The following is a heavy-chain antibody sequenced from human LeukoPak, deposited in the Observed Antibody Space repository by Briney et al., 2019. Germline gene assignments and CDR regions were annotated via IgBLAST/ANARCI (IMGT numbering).Heavy chain of an antibody. V-gene: IGHV3-30*02. J-gene: IGHJ6*03. D-gene: IGHD3-10*01. CDR1: GFTFSSYA. Sequence: GGSLRLSCAASGFTFSSYAMHWVRQAPGKGLEWVAFIRYDGSNKYYADSVKGRFTISRDNSKNTLYLQMNSLRAEDAAVYYCAKDYYCSSTTLSPPHYYYYYMDVWGKGTTVTISS. CDR2: IRYDGSNK. CDR3: AKDYYCSSTTLSPPHYYYYYMDV.